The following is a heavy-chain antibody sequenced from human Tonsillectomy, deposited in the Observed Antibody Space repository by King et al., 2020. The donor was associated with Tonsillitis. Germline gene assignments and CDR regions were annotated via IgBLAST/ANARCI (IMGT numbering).Heavy chain of an antibody. D-gene: IGHD3-22*01. CDR3: ARWVDYDSSGYCFDY. CDR1: GGSISSGSHY. CDR2: IYYSEST. Sequence: QLQESGPGLVKPSENLSLTCTVSGGSISSGSHYWGWIRQPPGRGLEWIVSIYYSESTYYNPCLKSRVTISVDTSKNQFSLTLSSVTAADTAVYYCARWVDYDSSGYCFDYWGQGTLVTVSS. J-gene: IGHJ4*02. V-gene: IGHV4-39*01.